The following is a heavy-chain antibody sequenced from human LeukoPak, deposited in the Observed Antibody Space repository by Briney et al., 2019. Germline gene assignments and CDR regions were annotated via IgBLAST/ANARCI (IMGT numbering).Heavy chain of an antibody. CDR1: GFTFSSYW. V-gene: IGHV3-74*01. CDR2: VNSDGSTI. Sequence: PGGSLRLSCAASGFTFSSYWMHWVRQAPGKGLVWVSGVNSDGSTISYADSVKGRFTISRDNAKNSLYLQMNSLRAEDTAIYYCVRAVPAAILGAFDIWGQGTMVTVSS. D-gene: IGHD2-2*02. J-gene: IGHJ3*02. CDR3: VRAVPAAILGAFDI.